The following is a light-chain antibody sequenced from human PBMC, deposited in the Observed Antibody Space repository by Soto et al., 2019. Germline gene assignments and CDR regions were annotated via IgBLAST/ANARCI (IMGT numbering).Light chain of an antibody. V-gene: IGLV2-14*01. CDR1: SSDVGAYNY. CDR3: QSYDSSLSGWV. CDR2: EVK. J-gene: IGLJ3*02. Sequence: QSVLTQPASVSGSPGQSITISCTGTSSDVGAYNYVSWYQQYPGKAPKLMIYEVKNRPSGVSNRFSGSRSGSTASLTISGLQAEDEADYYCQSYDSSLSGWVFGGGTKLTVL.